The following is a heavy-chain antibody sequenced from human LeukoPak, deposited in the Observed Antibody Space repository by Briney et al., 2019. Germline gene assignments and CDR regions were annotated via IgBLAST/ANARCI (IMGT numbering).Heavy chain of an antibody. CDR3: AKEAGYGGNSAYYYYMDV. D-gene: IGHD4-23*01. V-gene: IGHV3-9*03. CDR2: ISWNSGSI. J-gene: IGHJ6*03. CDR1: GFTFDDYA. Sequence: GGSLRLSCAASGFTFDDYAMHWVRQAPGKGLEWVSGISWNSGSIGYADSVKGRFTISRDNAKNSLYLQMNSLRAEDMALYYCAKEAGYGGNSAYYYYMDVWGKGTTVTVSS.